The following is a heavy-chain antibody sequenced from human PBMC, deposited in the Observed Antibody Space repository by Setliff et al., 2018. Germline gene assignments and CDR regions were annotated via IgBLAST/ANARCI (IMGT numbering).Heavy chain of an antibody. D-gene: IGHD3-10*01. V-gene: IGHV1-18*01. J-gene: IGHJ3*02. Sequence: ASVKVSCKASGYTFTSYGISWVRQAPGQGLEWMGWISAYNGNNIYAQNLQGRVTMTTDTSTSTAYMELRSLTSDDTAVYYCARHGSSGKFDASDIWGQGTMVTVSS. CDR2: ISAYNGNN. CDR3: ARHGSSGKFDASDI. CDR1: GYTFTSYG.